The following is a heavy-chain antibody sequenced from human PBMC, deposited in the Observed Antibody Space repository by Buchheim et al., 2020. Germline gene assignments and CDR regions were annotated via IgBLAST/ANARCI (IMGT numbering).Heavy chain of an antibody. CDR3: ARGRQGGVVTPFDS. CDR2: IGSNSNYI. D-gene: IGHD4-23*01. Sequence: EVQLVESGGRLVKPGGSLRLSCAASGLSLSIYNMNWVRQAPGKGLEWVSSIGSNSNYIYYADSVKGRFTISKDNARNSLYLLMDDLRVDDTAVYYCARGRQGGVVTPFDSWGQGTL. J-gene: IGHJ4*02. CDR1: GLSLSIYN. V-gene: IGHV3-21*06.